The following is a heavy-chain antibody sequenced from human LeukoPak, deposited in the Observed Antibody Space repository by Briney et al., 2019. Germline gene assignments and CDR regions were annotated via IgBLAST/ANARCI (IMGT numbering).Heavy chain of an antibody. Sequence: AGGSLRLSCAASGFTFSGSAMHWVRQASGKGLEWVGRIRSKVNNYATAYAASVKGRFTISRGDLKNTAYLQMNSLKTEDTAVYYCTSSITGGGTFDYWGQGTLVTVSS. CDR2: IRSKVNNYAT. J-gene: IGHJ4*02. V-gene: IGHV3-73*01. D-gene: IGHD5-12*01. CDR3: TSSITGGGTFDY. CDR1: GFTFSGSA.